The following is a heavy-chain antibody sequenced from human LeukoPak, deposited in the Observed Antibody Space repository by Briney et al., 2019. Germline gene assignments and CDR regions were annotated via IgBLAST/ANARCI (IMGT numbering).Heavy chain of an antibody. CDR3: ARRAQYCPSSSCLLY. Sequence: PGGSRSLSCAASGFTFSTYAMTWVGLAPGRGLEWVSTISGSGGTAYYADSVKGLFTISRDNSKNTLYLQMSNVRAEDTAVYFCARRAQYCPSSSCLLYWGQGTLVTVSS. D-gene: IGHD2-2*01. CDR1: GFTFSTYA. J-gene: IGHJ4*02. CDR2: ISGSGGTA. V-gene: IGHV3-23*01.